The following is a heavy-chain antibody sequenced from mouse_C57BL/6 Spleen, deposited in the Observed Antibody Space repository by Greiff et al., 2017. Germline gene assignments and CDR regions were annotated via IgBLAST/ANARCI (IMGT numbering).Heavy chain of an antibody. V-gene: IGHV1-72*01. CDR2: IDPYSGGT. CDR3: ARSFDSYPHWYFDD. Sequence: QVHVKQPGAELVKPGASVKLSCKASGYTFTSYWMHWVKQRPGRGLEWIGRIDPYSGGTKYNEKFKGKATLTVDKPASTSYMQLSRLTSEDSAVYYGARSFDSYPHWYFDDWGTGTTVTVSS. D-gene: IGHD2-12*01. CDR1: GYTFTSYW. J-gene: IGHJ1*03.